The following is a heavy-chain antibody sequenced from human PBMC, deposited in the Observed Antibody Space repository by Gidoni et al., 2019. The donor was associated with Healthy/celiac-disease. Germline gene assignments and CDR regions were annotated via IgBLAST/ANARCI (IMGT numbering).Heavy chain of an antibody. CDR3: TRHDDYGDSLDAFDI. V-gene: IGHV3-73*01. Sequence: EVQLVESGGGLVQPGGSLKLSCAASGFTFSGSAMHWVRQASGKGLEWVGRIRSKANSYATAYAASVKGRFTISRDDSKNTAYLQMNSLKTEDTAVYYCTRHDDYGDSLDAFDIWGQGTMVTVSS. CDR1: GFTFSGSA. J-gene: IGHJ3*02. D-gene: IGHD4-17*01. CDR2: IRSKANSYAT.